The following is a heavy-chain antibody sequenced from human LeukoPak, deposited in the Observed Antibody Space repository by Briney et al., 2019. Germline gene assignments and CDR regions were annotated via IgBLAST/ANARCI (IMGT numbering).Heavy chain of an antibody. CDR1: GYTFTSYG. Sequence: EASVKVSCKASGYTFTSYGISWVRQAPGQGLEWMGWISAYNGNTNYAQKFQGRVTITRNTSISTAYMELSSLRSEDTAVYYCARGPSYDFWSGYLGGSDYWGQGTLVTVSS. CDR3: ARGPSYDFWSGYLGGSDY. D-gene: IGHD3-3*01. CDR2: ISAYNGNT. J-gene: IGHJ4*02. V-gene: IGHV1-18*01.